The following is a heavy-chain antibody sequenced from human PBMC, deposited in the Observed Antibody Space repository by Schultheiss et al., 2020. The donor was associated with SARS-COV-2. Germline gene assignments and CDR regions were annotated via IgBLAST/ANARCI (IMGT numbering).Heavy chain of an antibody. CDR2: INHSGST. CDR3: ARGGVNYYGSGSYYSGYYYYGMDV. CDR1: GGSFSGYY. J-gene: IGHJ6*02. Sequence: SETLSLTCAVYGGSFSGYYWSWIRQPPGKGLEWIGEINHSGSTNYNPSLKSRVTISVDTSKNQFSLKLSSVTAADTAVYYCARGGVNYYGSGSYYSGYYYYGMDVWGQGTTVTVSS. D-gene: IGHD3-10*01. V-gene: IGHV4-34*01.